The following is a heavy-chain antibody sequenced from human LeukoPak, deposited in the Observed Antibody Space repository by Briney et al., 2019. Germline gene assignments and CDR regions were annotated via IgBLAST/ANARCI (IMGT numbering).Heavy chain of an antibody. V-gene: IGHV4-39*07. J-gene: IGHJ3*02. CDR3: ARPGVGSGRYGAFDI. CDR2: IYYSGST. CDR1: GGSISSSSYY. Sequence: KTSETLSLTCTVSGGSISSSSYYWGWIRQPPGKGLEWIGSIYYSGSTYYNPSLKSRVTISVDTSKNQFSLKLSSVTAADTAVYYCARPGVGSGRYGAFDIWGQGTMVTVSS. D-gene: IGHD5-18*01.